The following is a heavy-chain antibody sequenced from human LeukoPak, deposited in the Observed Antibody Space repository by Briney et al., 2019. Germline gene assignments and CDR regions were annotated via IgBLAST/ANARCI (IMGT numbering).Heavy chain of an antibody. CDR1: GFTFSSYA. CDR2: ISSSSSYI. CDR3: ARVGYSSGWYYDY. V-gene: IGHV3-21*01. D-gene: IGHD6-19*01. J-gene: IGHJ4*02. Sequence: GGSLRLSCAASGFTFSSYAMSWVRQAPGKGLEWVSSISSSSSYIYYADSVKGRFTISRDNAKNSLYLQMNSLRAEDTAVYYCARVGYSSGWYYDYWGQGTLVTVSS.